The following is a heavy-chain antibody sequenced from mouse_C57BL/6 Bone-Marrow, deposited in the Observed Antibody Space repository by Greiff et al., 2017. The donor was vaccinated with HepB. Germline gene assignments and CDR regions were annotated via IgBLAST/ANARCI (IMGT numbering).Heavy chain of an antibody. CDR1: GYAFSSSW. J-gene: IGHJ2*01. CDR2: IYPGDGDT. D-gene: IGHD2-5*01. V-gene: IGHV1-82*01. Sequence: VKLQQSGPELVKPGASVKISCKASGYAFSSSWMNWVKQRPGKGLEWIGRIYPGDGDTNYNGKFKGKATLTADKSSSTAYMQLSSLTSEDSAVYFCARGGYSNYEKDYWGQGTTLTVSS. CDR3: ARGGYSNYEKDY.